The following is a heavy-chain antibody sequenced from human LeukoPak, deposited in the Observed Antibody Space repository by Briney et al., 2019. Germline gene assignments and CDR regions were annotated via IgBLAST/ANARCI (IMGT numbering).Heavy chain of an antibody. CDR2: ISGSGSST. CDR3: ASTGGSIPFDY. D-gene: IGHD2-15*01. J-gene: IGHJ4*02. CDR1: GFTFSSYA. V-gene: IGHV3-23*01. Sequence: PGGSLRLSCAASGFTFSSYAMSWVRQAPGKGLEWVSVISGSGSSTYYADSVKGRFSTSRDNSKNTLYLQMNSLRAEDTAVYYCASTGGSIPFDYWGQGTLVTVSS.